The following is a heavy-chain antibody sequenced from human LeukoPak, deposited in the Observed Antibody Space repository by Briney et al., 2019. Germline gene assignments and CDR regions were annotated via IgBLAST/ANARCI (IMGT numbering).Heavy chain of an antibody. V-gene: IGHV4-34*01. CDR3: ARARWAHDAFDI. J-gene: IGHJ3*02. D-gene: IGHD4-23*01. CDR1: GGSFSGYY. Sequence: SETLSITCAVYGGSFSGYYWSWIRQPPGKGLEWIGEINHSGSTNYNPSLKSRVTISVDTSKNQFSLKLSSVTAADTAVYYCARARWAHDAFDIWGQGTMVTVSS. CDR2: INHSGST.